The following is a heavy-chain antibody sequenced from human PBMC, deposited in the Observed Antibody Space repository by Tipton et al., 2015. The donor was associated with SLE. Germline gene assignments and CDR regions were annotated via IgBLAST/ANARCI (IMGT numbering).Heavy chain of an antibody. CDR3: ARALPFNYDFWSGYSTDPFDV. CDR1: GGSVSSGFYY. Sequence: TLSLTCSVSGGSVSSGFYYWSWIRQPPGKPLEWIGYVYYGGSTKYNPSLKSRVTISVDTSKNQFSLKLTSVTAADTAVYYCARALPFNYDFWSGYSTDPFDVWGQGTMVTVSA. CDR2: VYYGGST. V-gene: IGHV4-61*01. J-gene: IGHJ3*01. D-gene: IGHD3-3*01.